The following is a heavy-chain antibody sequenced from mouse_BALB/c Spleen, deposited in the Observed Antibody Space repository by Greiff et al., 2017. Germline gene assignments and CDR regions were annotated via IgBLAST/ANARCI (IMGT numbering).Heavy chain of an antibody. V-gene: IGHV7-3*02. CDR3: ARVFNRAMDY. J-gene: IGHJ4*01. CDR2: IRNKANGYTT. Sequence: EVQGVESGGGLVQPGGSLRLSCATSGFTFTDYYMSWVRQPPGKALEWLGFIRNKANGYTTEYSASVKGRFTISRDKSQSILYLQMNTLRAEDSATYDCARVFNRAMDYWGQGTSVTVSS. CDR1: GFTFTDYY.